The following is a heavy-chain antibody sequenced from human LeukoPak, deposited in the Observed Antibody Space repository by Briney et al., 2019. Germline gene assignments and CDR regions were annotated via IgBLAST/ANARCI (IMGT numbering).Heavy chain of an antibody. Sequence: GASVKVSCKASGYTFTGYYMHWVRQAPGQGLEWMGWINPNSGGTNYAQKLQGRVTMTTDTSTSTAYMELRSLRSDDTAVYYCARDRTGYWGAGFSDYWGQGTLVTVSS. V-gene: IGHV1-2*02. CDR3: ARDRTGYWGAGFSDY. J-gene: IGHJ4*02. CDR1: GYTFTGYY. D-gene: IGHD3-16*01. CDR2: INPNSGGT.